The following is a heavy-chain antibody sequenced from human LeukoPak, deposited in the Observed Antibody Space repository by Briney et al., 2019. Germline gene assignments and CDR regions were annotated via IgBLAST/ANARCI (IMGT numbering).Heavy chain of an antibody. D-gene: IGHD3-22*01. CDR2: IYHSGST. V-gene: IGHV4-4*02. J-gene: IGHJ4*02. CDR1: GGSISSSNW. Sequence: SETLSLTCAVSGGSISSSNWWSWVRQPPGKGLEWIGEIYHSGSTNYNPSLKSRVTISVDKSKNQFSLKLRSVTAADTAVYYCARETFFYDSTGSIRGGYFDYWGQGSLVTVSS. CDR3: ARETFFYDSTGSIRGGYFDY.